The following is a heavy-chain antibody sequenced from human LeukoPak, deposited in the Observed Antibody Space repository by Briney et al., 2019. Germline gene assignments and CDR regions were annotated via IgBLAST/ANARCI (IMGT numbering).Heavy chain of an antibody. CDR1: GFTFSSYC. Sequence: GRSLSLSCAASGFTFSSYCMHWVRQPPGKGLEWVAVISYDGSNKYYADPLQGRFTISRDNSENKLYLQVNSLRAGDTAVYFCAKENGIAVAGTRDYWGGGTLVSVSS. CDR3: AKENGIAVAGTRDY. CDR2: ISYDGSNK. V-gene: IGHV3-30*18. D-gene: IGHD6-19*01. J-gene: IGHJ4*02.